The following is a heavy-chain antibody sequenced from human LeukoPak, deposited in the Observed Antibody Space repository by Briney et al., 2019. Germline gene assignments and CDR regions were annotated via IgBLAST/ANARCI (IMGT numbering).Heavy chain of an antibody. Sequence: ASVKVSCKASGYTFTGYYMHWVRQAPGQGLEWMGWINPNSGGTNYAQKFQGRVTMTRDTSISTAYMELSRLRSDDTAVYYCATTDRLLWFGELSLYSDYWGQGTLVTVSS. J-gene: IGHJ4*02. V-gene: IGHV1-2*02. CDR3: ATTDRLLWFGELSLYSDY. CDR2: INPNSGGT. D-gene: IGHD3-10*01. CDR1: GYTFTGYY.